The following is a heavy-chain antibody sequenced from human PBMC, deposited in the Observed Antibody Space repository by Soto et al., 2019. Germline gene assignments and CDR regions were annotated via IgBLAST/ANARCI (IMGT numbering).Heavy chain of an antibody. CDR1: GFSLSTSGMR. J-gene: IGHJ6*02. Sequence: SGPTLVNPTQTLTLTCTFSGFSLSTSGMRVSWIRQPPGKALEWLARIDWDDDKFYSTSLKTRLTISKDTSKNQVVLTMTNMDPVDTATYYCARSGLQGRVYGMDVWGQGTTVTVS. CDR2: IDWDDDK. CDR3: ARSGLQGRVYGMDV. D-gene: IGHD4-4*01. V-gene: IGHV2-70*04.